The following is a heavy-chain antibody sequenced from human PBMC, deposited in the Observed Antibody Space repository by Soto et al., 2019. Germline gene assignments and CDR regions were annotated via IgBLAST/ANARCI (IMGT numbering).Heavy chain of an antibody. Sequence: PGGSLILSCAASGFIFSNAWMSWVRQAPGKGLEWVGRIKAKTEGGTADYAAPVKGRFIISRDDSKNTLYLQMNSLKTEDPAVYYCTTDPTYSLIDYWGQGTLVTVSS. J-gene: IGHJ4*02. CDR1: GFIFSNAW. V-gene: IGHV3-15*01. CDR3: TTDPTYSLIDY. CDR2: IKAKTEGGTA. D-gene: IGHD2-15*01.